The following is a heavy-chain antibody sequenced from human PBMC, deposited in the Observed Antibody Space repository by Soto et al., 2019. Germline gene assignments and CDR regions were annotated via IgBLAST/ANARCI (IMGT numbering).Heavy chain of an antibody. J-gene: IGHJ4*02. Sequence: QVQLVQSGAEVKKPGASVKVSCKASGYTFPSYDINWVRQATGQGLGWMGWMNPNSGNTGYAQKFQGRVTMTRNTSISTAAMDLSRLRSADTAVYYCARTLYGDNVDYWGQGTLVTFSS. CDR3: ARTLYGDNVDY. CDR2: MNPNSGNT. V-gene: IGHV1-8*01. CDR1: GYTFPSYD. D-gene: IGHD4-17*01.